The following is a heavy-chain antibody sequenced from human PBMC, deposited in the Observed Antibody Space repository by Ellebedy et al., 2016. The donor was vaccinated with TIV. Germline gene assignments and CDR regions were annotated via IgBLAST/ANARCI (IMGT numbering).Heavy chain of an antibody. V-gene: IGHV1-69*13. CDR3: ASPQGGGPNNWFDP. CDR2: IIPIFGTA. D-gene: IGHD4-23*01. J-gene: IGHJ5*02. Sequence: AASVKVSCKASGGTFSSYGFSWVRQAPGQGLEWMGGIIPIFGTADYAQNFQGRVTFTADESTSTAYMELSSLRSEDTAVYYCASPQGGGPNNWFDPWGQGTLITVSS. CDR1: GGTFSSYG.